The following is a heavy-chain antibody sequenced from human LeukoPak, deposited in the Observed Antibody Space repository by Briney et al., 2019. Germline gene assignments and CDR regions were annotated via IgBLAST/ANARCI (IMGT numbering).Heavy chain of an antibody. Sequence: PGGSLRLSCAASGFTFSSYGMHWVRQAPGKGLEWVAVIWYDGSNKYYADSVKGRFTISRDNSKNTLYLQMNSLRAEDTAVYYCARDQAGVGSSWFVDYFDYWGQGTLVTVSS. J-gene: IGHJ4*02. CDR2: IWYDGSNK. V-gene: IGHV3-33*01. CDR1: GFTFSSYG. CDR3: ARDQAGVGSSWFVDYFDY. D-gene: IGHD6-13*01.